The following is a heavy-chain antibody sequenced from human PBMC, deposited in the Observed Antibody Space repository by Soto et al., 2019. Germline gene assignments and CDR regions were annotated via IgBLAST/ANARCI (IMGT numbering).Heavy chain of an antibody. V-gene: IGHV3-20*04. J-gene: IGHJ4*02. Sequence: GGSLRLSCAASGFPFDDYGMSWVRQAPGKGLEWVSGINRDGGSTGYADSVKGRFTFSRDNAKNSLYLQMNSLRAEDTAFYYCARAPGYYGDFFDFWGQGTLVTVS. CDR2: INRDGGST. CDR1: GFPFDDYG. CDR3: ARAPGYYGDFFDF. D-gene: IGHD4-17*01.